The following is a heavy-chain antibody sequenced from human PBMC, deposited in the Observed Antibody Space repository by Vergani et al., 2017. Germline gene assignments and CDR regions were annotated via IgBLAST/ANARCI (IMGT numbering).Heavy chain of an antibody. V-gene: IGHV3-23*04. Sequence: EVQLVESGGGLVQPGGSLRLSCAASGFTFSSYAMSWVRQAPGKGLEWVSAISGSGGSTYYADSVKGRFTISRNKSKNTLDLQMNSLRAEDTAVYYCANNGWYSSSWYSGDYYYGMDVWGQGTTVTVSS. CDR3: ANNGWYSSSWYSGDYYYGMDV. CDR1: GFTFSSYA. CDR2: ISGSGGST. D-gene: IGHD6-13*01. J-gene: IGHJ6*02.